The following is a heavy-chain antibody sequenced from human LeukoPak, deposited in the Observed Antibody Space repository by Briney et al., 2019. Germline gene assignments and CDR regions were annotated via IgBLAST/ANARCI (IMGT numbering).Heavy chain of an antibody. CDR1: GFTFSSYA. CDR2: ISYDGSNK. V-gene: IGHV3-30-3*01. D-gene: IGHD4-23*01. Sequence: PGGSLRLSCAASGFTFSSYAMHWVRQAPGKGLEWVAVISYDGSNKYYADSVKGRFTISRDNSKNTLYLQMNSLRAEDTAVYYCARTLFYGGSGTYDYWGQGTLVTVSS. CDR3: ARTLFYGGSGTYDY. J-gene: IGHJ4*02.